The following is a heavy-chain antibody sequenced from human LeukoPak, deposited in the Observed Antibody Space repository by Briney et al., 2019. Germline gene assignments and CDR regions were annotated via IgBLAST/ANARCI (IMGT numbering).Heavy chain of an antibody. V-gene: IGHV1-8*03. CDR2: INPNSGNT. D-gene: IGHD5-18*01. J-gene: IGHJ6*03. CDR1: GYTFTGYY. Sequence: ASVKVSCKASGYTFTGYYMHWVRQAPGQGLEWMGWINPNSGNTGYAQKFQGRVTITRNTSISTAYMELSSLRSEDTAVYYCARGARHPGYSYGFYYYYYYMDVWGKGTTVTVSS. CDR3: ARGARHPGYSYGFYYYYYYMDV.